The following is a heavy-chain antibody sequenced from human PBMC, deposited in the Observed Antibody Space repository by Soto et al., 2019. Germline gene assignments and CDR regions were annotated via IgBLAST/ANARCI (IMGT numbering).Heavy chain of an antibody. J-gene: IGHJ4*02. CDR2: IHSDGSST. CDR1: GFSFSTYW. CDR3: ARPTSYDFLTGYYSGPPFDS. V-gene: IGHV3-74*01. Sequence: PGGSLRLSCAASGFSFSTYWMHWVRQAPGKGLVWVSRIHSDGSSTTYADSVKGRFTISRDNAKNTLYLQMNSLRAEDTAVYYCARPTSYDFLTGYYSGPPFDSWGQGTLVTVS. D-gene: IGHD3-9*01.